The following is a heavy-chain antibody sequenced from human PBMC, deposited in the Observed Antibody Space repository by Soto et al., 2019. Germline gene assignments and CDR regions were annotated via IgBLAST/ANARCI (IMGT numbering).Heavy chain of an antibody. CDR2: IYAGDSDV. Sequence: GESLKISCQGSGYTFTTYWVGWVRQRPGKGLDWMGNIYAGDSDVKYSPSFKGQVTISVDKSINTTYLQWSSLKASDTAVYYCARQSYTGYGGYDYVFDNWGQGNQVTVSS. D-gene: IGHD5-12*01. V-gene: IGHV5-51*01. CDR3: ARQSYTGYGGYDYVFDN. J-gene: IGHJ4*02. CDR1: GYTFTTYW.